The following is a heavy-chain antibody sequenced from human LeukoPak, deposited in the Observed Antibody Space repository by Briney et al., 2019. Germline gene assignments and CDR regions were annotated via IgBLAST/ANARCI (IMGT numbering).Heavy chain of an antibody. CDR3: AKKGQLEMATIDY. CDR1: GFTFSSYA. J-gene: IGHJ4*02. CDR2: MSGSGGST. V-gene: IGHV3-23*01. D-gene: IGHD5-24*01. Sequence: AGGSLRLSCAASGFTFSSYAMSWVRQAPGKGLEWVSAMSGSGGSTYYADSVKGRFTISRDNSKNTLYLQMNSLRAEDTAVYHCAKKGQLEMATIDYWGQGTLVTVSS.